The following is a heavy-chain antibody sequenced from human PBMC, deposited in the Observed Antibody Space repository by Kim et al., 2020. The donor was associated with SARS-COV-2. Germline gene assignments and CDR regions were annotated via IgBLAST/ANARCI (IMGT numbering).Heavy chain of an antibody. V-gene: IGHV3-23*01. CDR1: GFTFSSYA. D-gene: IGHD4-17*01. J-gene: IGHJ4*02. CDR2: ISGSGGST. Sequence: GGSLRLSCAASGFTFSSYAMSWVRQAPGKGLGWVSAISGSGGSTYYADSVKGRFTISRDNSKNTLYLQMNSLRAEDTAVYYCANFYGDYVVADYWGQGTLVTVSS. CDR3: ANFYGDYVVADY.